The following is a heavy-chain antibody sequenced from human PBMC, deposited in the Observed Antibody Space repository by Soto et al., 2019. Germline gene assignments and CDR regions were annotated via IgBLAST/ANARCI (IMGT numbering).Heavy chain of an antibody. Sequence: SVKVSCKASGYTFTGYYMHWVRQAPGQGLEWMGWINPNSGGTNYAQKFQGWVTMTRDTSISTAYMELSRLRSDDTAVYYCARDLTMVRGVTFPPYYYYYGMDVWGQGTTVTVSS. J-gene: IGHJ6*02. V-gene: IGHV1-2*04. CDR2: INPNSGGT. CDR3: ARDLTMVRGVTFPPYYYYYGMDV. D-gene: IGHD3-10*01. CDR1: GYTFTGYY.